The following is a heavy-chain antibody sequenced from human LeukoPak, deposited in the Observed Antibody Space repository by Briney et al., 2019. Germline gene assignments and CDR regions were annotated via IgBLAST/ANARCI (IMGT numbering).Heavy chain of an antibody. CDR2: IDPSDSYT. J-gene: IGHJ5*02. V-gene: IGHV5-10-1*01. Sequence: GKSLKISCKGSGYRFTSYWISWVRQMPGKGLEWMGRIDPSDSYTNYSPSFQGHVTISADKSISTAYLQWSSLKASDTAMYYCARLPIAAAGTGNWFDPWGQGTLVTVSS. CDR3: ARLPIAAAGTGNWFDP. D-gene: IGHD6-13*01. CDR1: GYRFTSYW.